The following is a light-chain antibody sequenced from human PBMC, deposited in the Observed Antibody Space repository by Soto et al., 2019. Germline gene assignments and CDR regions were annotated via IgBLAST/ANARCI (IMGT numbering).Light chain of an antibody. CDR1: QSVSSN. Sequence: EIVMTQSPATLSVSPGERATLSCRASQSVSSNLAWYQQKPGHAPRLLIYVASTRATGIPARFSGSGSGTEFTLTISSLQSEDFAIYYCQQYNNWPRTFGQGTKVEIK. CDR3: QQYNNWPRT. V-gene: IGKV3-15*01. CDR2: VAS. J-gene: IGKJ1*01.